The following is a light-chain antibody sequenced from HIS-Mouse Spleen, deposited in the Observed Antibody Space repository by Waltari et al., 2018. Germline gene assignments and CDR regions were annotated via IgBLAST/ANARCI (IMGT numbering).Light chain of an antibody. V-gene: IGKV1-13*02. J-gene: IGKJ4*01. Sequence: AIQLTQSPSSLSESVGDRVTITCRESKGISSALAWYQQKPGKAPKLLIYDASSLESGVPSRFSGSVSGTDFTLTISSLQPEDFATYYCQQFNSYPYSTFGGGTKVEIK. CDR2: DAS. CDR3: QQFNSYPYST. CDR1: KGISSA.